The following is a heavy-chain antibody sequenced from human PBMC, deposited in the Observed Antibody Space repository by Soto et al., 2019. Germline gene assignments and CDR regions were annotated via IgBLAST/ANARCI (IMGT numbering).Heavy chain of an antibody. CDR3: ARDLYYFDSSAYYGHNWFDP. CDR1: GGTFSTYT. D-gene: IGHD3-22*01. V-gene: IGHV1-69*12. J-gene: IGHJ5*02. Sequence: QVQLVQSGAEVKKPGSSVKVSCKASGGTFSTYTMSWVRQAPGQGLEWMGGIIPMFGTTTYAENFQGRVTISADESTSTAYMELTSLRSEDTAFYYCARDLYYFDSSAYYGHNWFDPWGQGTRVTVSS. CDR2: IIPMFGTT.